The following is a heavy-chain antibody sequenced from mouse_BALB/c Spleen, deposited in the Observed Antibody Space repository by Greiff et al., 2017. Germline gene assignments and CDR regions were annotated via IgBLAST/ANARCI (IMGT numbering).Heavy chain of an antibody. CDR2: IWSGGST. CDR3: ARRDGYYYYAMDY. Sequence: VKLVESGPGLVQPSQSLSITCTVSGFSLTSYGVHWVRQSPGKGLEWLGVIWSGGSTDYNAAFISRLSISKDNSKSQVFFKMNSLQANDTAIYYCARRDGYYYYAMDYWGQGTSVTVSS. CDR1: GFSLTSYG. D-gene: IGHD2-3*01. J-gene: IGHJ4*01. V-gene: IGHV2-2*02.